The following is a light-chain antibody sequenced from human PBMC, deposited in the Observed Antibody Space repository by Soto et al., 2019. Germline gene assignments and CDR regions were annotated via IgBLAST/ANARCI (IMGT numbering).Light chain of an antibody. CDR2: GAS. CDR3: QQYNNSPEYS. J-gene: IGKJ2*01. CDR1: QSVTSRY. Sequence: EIVLTQSPGTLSLSPGERATVSCKASQSVTSRYLAWYQQKPGQAPRLLIYGASSRATGIPDRFSGSGYGTDFSLNISRLEPEEFAVYFCQQYNNSPEYSFGQGTKLEIK. V-gene: IGKV3-20*01.